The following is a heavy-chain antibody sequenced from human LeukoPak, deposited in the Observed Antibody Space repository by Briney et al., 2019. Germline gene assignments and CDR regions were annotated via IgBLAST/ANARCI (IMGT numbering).Heavy chain of an antibody. CDR1: GYTFTSYD. CDR3: ARAAGLWSIYDAFDI. CDR2: MNPNSGNT. D-gene: IGHD5-18*01. V-gene: IGHV1-8*01. Sequence: ASVKVSCKASGYTFTSYDINWVRQATGQGLEWMGWMNPNSGNTGYAQKFQGRVTMSRNTSISTAYMELSSLRSEDTAVYYCARAAGLWSIYDAFDIWGQGTMVTVSS. J-gene: IGHJ3*02.